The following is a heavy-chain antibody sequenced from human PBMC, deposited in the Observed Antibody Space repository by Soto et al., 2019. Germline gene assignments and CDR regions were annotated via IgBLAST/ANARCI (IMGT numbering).Heavy chain of an antibody. CDR1: GYSFTSYW. V-gene: IGHV5-51*01. D-gene: IGHD6-6*01. CDR3: ARPYSTSAYGMDV. Sequence: GESLKISCKFSGYSFTSYWIGWVRQMPGKGLEWRGIIYPGDSDIRYSPSFQGQVTISADKSISTAYLQWSSLKASDTAMYFCARPYSTSAYGMDVWGQGTTVTVSS. CDR2: IYPGDSDI. J-gene: IGHJ6*02.